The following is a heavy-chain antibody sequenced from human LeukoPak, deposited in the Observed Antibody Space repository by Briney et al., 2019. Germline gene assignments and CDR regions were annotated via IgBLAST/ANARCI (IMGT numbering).Heavy chain of an antibody. D-gene: IGHD3-22*01. CDR2: INPNSGGT. Sequence: ASVKVSCKASGYTFTGYYMHWVRQAPGQGLEWMGWINPNSGGTNYAQKFQGRVTVTRDTSISTAYMELSRLRSDDTAVYYCAREDGYGDSSQDYWGQGTLVTVSS. V-gene: IGHV1-2*02. CDR1: GYTFTGYY. CDR3: AREDGYGDSSQDY. J-gene: IGHJ4*02.